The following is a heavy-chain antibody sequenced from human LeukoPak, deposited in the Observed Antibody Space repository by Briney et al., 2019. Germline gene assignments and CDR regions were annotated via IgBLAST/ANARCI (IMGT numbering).Heavy chain of an antibody. CDR2: INPSGGST. V-gene: IGHV1-46*01. Sequence: ASVKVSCKASGYTFTSYYMHWVRQAPGQGLEWMGIINPSGGSTSYAQKFQGRVTMTGDTSTSTVYMGLSSLRSEDTAVYYCARDLARVSVPAAIPGDYWGQGTLVTVSS. J-gene: IGHJ4*02. D-gene: IGHD2-2*02. CDR1: GYTFTSYY. CDR3: ARDLARVSVPAAIPGDY.